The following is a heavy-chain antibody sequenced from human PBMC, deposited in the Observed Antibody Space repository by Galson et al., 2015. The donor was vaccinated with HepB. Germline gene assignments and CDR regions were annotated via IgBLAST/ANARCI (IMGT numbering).Heavy chain of an antibody. D-gene: IGHD2-2*01. CDR2: IIPILGIA. CDR1: GGTFSSYT. CDR3: ASPTIGSIKAENDY. V-gene: IGHV1-69*02. Sequence: SVKVSCKASGGTFSSYTISWVRQAPGQGLEWMGRIIPILGIANYAQKFQGRVTITADKSTSTAYMELSSLRSEDTAVYYCASPTIGSIKAENDYWGQGTLVTVSS. J-gene: IGHJ4*02.